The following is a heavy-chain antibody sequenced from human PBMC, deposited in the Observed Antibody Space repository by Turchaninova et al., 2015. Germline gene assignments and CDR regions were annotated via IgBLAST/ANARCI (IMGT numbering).Heavy chain of an antibody. J-gene: IGHJ4*02. CDR3: ARYCSSTSCYHLDSSGYVYDY. CDR2: IKHSRST. Sequence: VQLVESGGGLITHGGSLRRSCAASGFTVSSNYMSWIRQPPGTGLEWIGEIKHSRSTNYNPSLKSRVTISVDTSKNQFSLKLSSVTAADTAVYYCARYCSSTSCYHLDSSGYVYDYWGQGTLVTVSS. V-gene: IGHV4-34*01. D-gene: IGHD2-2*01. CDR1: GFTVSSNY.